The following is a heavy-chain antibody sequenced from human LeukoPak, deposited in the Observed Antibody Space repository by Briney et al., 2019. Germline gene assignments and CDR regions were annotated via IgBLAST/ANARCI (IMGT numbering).Heavy chain of an antibody. CDR1: GFTFSSYW. V-gene: IGHV3-74*01. CDR2: IKSDGSST. J-gene: IGHJ3*02. Sequence: GGSLRLSCAASGFTFSSYWMHWVRQAPGKGLVWVSRIKSDGSSTTYADSVKGRFTISRDNVKNTLYLQMNSLRAEDTAVYYCTRRAAALDAFDIWGQGTMVTVSS. D-gene: IGHD6-13*01. CDR3: TRRAAALDAFDI.